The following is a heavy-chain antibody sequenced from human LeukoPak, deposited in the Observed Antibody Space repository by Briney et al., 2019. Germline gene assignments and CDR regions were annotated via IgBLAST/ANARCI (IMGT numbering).Heavy chain of an antibody. CDR1: GFTFSSYA. V-gene: IGHV3-23*01. CDR3: AKDRETVRGVIFDY. Sequence: PGGSLRLSCAASGFTFSSYAMSWVRQARGKGLEWVSAISGSGGSKYYADSVKGRFTISRDNSKNTLYLQINSLRAEDTAVYYCAKDRETVRGVIFDYWGQGTLVTVSS. D-gene: IGHD3-10*01. J-gene: IGHJ4*02. CDR2: ISGSGGSK.